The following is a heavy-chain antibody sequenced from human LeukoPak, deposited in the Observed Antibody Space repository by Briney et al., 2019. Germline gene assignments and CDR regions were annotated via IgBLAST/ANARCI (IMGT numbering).Heavy chain of an antibody. CDR1: GYTFTSYD. Sequence: ASVKVSCKASGYTFTSYDINWVRQATGQGLEWMGWMNPNSGNTGYAQKFQGRVTMTRNTSISTAYMELSSLRSEDTAVYYCARRITMVRGVIITDYYYMDVWGKGTTVTISS. V-gene: IGHV1-8*01. CDR2: MNPNSGNT. J-gene: IGHJ6*03. D-gene: IGHD3-10*01. CDR3: ARRITMVRGVIITDYYYMDV.